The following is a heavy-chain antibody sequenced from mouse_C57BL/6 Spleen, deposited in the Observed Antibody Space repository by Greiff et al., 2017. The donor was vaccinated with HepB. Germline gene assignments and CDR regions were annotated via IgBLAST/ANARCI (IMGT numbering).Heavy chain of an antibody. D-gene: IGHD1-1*01. Sequence: QVQLQQSGPELVKPGASVKISCKASGYAFSSSWMNWVKQRPGKGLEWIGRIYPGDGDTNYNGKFKGKATLTADKSSSTAYMQLSSLTSEDSAVYFCARTYYYGSSRYYFDYWGQGTTLTVSS. J-gene: IGHJ2*01. CDR3: ARTYYYGSSRYYFDY. V-gene: IGHV1-82*01. CDR2: IYPGDGDT. CDR1: GYAFSSSW.